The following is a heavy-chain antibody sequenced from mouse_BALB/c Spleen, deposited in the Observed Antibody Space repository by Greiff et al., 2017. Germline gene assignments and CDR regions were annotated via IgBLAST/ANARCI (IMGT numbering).Heavy chain of an antibody. CDR2: ISYDGSN. CDR1: GYSITSGYY. D-gene: IGHD2-4*01. V-gene: IGHV3-6*02. CDR3: ALYDYDVLAWFAY. J-gene: IGHJ3*01. Sequence: EVKLMESGPGLVKPSQSLSLTCSVTGYSITSGYYWNWIRQFPGNKLEWIGYISYDGSNNYNPSLKNRISITHDTSKNQFFLKLNSVTTEDTATYYCALYDYDVLAWFAYWGQGTLVTVSA.